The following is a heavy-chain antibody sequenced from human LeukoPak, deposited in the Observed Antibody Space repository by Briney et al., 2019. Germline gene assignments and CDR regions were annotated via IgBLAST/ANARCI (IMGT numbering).Heavy chain of an antibody. Sequence: GGSLRLSCAASGFTFSSYLLHWVRQVPGKGLVWVSRISNDGSTINYADSVKGRFTISRDDAENTLYLQMNGLRAEDTAIYYCARAGFYRFDYWGHGTLVTVSS. D-gene: IGHD3-16*02. CDR2: ISNDGSTI. CDR1: GFTFSSYL. CDR3: ARAGFYRFDY. V-gene: IGHV3-74*01. J-gene: IGHJ4*01.